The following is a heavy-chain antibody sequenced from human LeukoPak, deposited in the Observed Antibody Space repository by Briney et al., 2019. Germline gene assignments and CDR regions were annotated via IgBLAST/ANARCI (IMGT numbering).Heavy chain of an antibody. D-gene: IGHD2-2*02. CDR1: GGSINSGSFY. J-gene: IGHJ4*02. CDR2: VYTTGTT. V-gene: IGHV4-61*09. CDR3: ARCTSTSCYNFDY. Sequence: SQTLSLTGTVSGGSINSGSFYWNWIRQSAGKGLEWIGHVYTTGTTNCNPSLRSRVTISLDTSKNQFSLNLNSVTAADTAVYYCARCTSTSCYNFDYWGQGTLLTVSS.